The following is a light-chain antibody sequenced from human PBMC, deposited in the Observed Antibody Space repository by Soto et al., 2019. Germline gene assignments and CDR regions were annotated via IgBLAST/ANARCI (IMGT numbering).Light chain of an antibody. CDR3: AAWDDSLNGYV. CDR1: SSNIGSNT. J-gene: IGLJ1*01. Sequence: QSVLTQPPSASGTPGQRVTISCSGSSSNIGSNTVNWYQQLPGTAPKILLYSNNQRPSGVPDRFSGSKAGTSASLAISGLQSEEEVDYYCAAWDDSLNGYVFGRGTKVTVL. V-gene: IGLV1-44*01. CDR2: SNN.